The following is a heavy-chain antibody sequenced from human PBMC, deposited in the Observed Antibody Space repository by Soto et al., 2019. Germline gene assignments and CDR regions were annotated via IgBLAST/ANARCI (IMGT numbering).Heavy chain of an antibody. CDR1: GYTFSSYG. J-gene: IGHJ4*02. CDR3: ARSALMVYAIYFDY. V-gene: IGHV1-18*04. Sequence: QVQLVQSGAEVKKPGASVKVSCKAAGYTFSSYGISWVRQAPGQGLEWMGWISDNNGNTNFAQKVQGRVTMTTDTSTTTAYMEQRSLRSDDTAVYYCARSALMVYAIYFDYWGQGTLVTVSS. D-gene: IGHD2-8*01. CDR2: ISDNNGNT.